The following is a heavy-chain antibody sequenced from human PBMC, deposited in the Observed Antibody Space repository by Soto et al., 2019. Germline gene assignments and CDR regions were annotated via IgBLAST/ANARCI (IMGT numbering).Heavy chain of an antibody. V-gene: IGHV4-34*01. D-gene: IGHD5-12*01. J-gene: IGHJ4*02. CDR1: GGSFSGYY. CDR2: INHSGST. CDR3: ARVDIVATIDFDY. Sequence: SETLSLTCAVYGGSFSGYYWSWIRQPPGKGLEWIGEINHSGSTNYNPSLKSRVTISVDTSKNQFSLKLSSVTAADTAVYYCARVDIVATIDFDYWGQGTLDTVSS.